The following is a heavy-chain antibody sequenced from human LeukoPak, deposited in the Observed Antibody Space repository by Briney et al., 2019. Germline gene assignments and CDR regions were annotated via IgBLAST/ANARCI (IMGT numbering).Heavy chain of an antibody. D-gene: IGHD6-13*01. CDR1: GGSISGFY. V-gene: IGHV4-59*12. CDR2: NYYTGSS. Sequence: SETVSLTCSVSGGSISGFYWSWIRQPPGKGLGWIGYNYYTGSSNYNPSLKSRVTISVDTSKNQFSLRLSSVTAADTAVYYCAETKERYSSSWYSNRWFDPWGQGTLVTVSS. J-gene: IGHJ5*02. CDR3: AETKERYSSSWYSNRWFDP.